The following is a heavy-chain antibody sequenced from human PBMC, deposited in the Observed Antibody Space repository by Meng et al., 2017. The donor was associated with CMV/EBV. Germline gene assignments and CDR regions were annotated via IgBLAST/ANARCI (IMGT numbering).Heavy chain of an antibody. CDR3: ARDIRRQWLVRGDYFDY. CDR1: GFTFSNYC. V-gene: IGHV3-7*01. D-gene: IGHD6-19*01. Sequence: GESLKISCAASGFTFSNYCMSWVRQAPGKGLEWVANINQDGSEKYYVDSVKGRFTISRDNAKNSLYLQMNSLRAEDTAVYYCARDIRRQWLVRGDYFDYWGQGTLVTVSS. CDR2: INQDGSEK. J-gene: IGHJ4*02.